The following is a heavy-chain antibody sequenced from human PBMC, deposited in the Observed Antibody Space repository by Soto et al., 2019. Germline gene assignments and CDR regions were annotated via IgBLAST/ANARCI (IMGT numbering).Heavy chain of an antibody. CDR2: IYYSGST. V-gene: IGHV4-30-4*01. Sequence: QVQLQESGPGLVKPSQTLSLTCTVSGGSISSGDYYWSWIRQPPGKGLEWIGYIYYSGSTYYNPSLKSRVTISVDTSKNQFSLKLSSVTAADTAVYYCARGGVAARNYYYYGMDVWGQGTTVTVSS. CDR3: ARGGVAARNYYYYGMDV. D-gene: IGHD6-6*01. CDR1: GGSISSGDYY. J-gene: IGHJ6*02.